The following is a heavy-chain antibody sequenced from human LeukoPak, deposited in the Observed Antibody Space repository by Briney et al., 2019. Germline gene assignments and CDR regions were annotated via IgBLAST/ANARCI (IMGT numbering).Heavy chain of an antibody. D-gene: IGHD6-19*01. Sequence: PGGSLRLSCAASGFTFSSYEMNWVRQAPGKGLEWVSYISSSGSSIYYADSVKGRFTISRDNAKNSLYLQMNSLRAEDTAVYYCAKLRAWYNDYWGQGTLVTVSS. CDR2: ISSSGSSI. J-gene: IGHJ4*02. V-gene: IGHV3-48*03. CDR3: AKLRAWYNDY. CDR1: GFTFSSYE.